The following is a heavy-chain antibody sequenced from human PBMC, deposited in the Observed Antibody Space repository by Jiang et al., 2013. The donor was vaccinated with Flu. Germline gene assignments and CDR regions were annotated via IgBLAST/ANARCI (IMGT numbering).Heavy chain of an antibody. D-gene: IGHD4-17*01. CDR2: ILPADSDT. CDR1: GYSFGSYW. J-gene: IGHJ4*02. Sequence: GAEVKKPGESLKISCKGSGYSFGSYWIAWVRQMPGKGLEWMGIILPADSDTRYSPSFQGQVTISADESLKTAYLQWNSLKASDTAMYYCARTRSFGDSNFDYWGQGTLVTVSS. CDR3: ARTRSFGDSNFDY. V-gene: IGHV5-51*01.